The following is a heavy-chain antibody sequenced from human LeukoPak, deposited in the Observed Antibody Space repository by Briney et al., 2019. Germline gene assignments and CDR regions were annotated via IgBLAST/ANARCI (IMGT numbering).Heavy chain of an antibody. V-gene: IGHV1-69*05. CDR3: ARDRHIVATIVGGWEFDY. CDR1: GGTFSSCA. J-gene: IGHJ4*02. CDR2: IIPIFGTA. Sequence: ASVKVSCKASGGTFSSCAISWVRQAPGQGLEWMGRIIPIFGTANYAQKFQGRVTITTDESTSTAYMELSSPRSEDTAVYYCARDRHIVATIVGGWEFDYWGQGTLVTVSS. D-gene: IGHD5-12*01.